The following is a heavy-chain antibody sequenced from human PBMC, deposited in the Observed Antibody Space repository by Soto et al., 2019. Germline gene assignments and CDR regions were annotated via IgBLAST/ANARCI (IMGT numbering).Heavy chain of an antibody. D-gene: IGHD1-26*01. J-gene: IGHJ4*02. CDR1: GVSVTRAI. V-gene: IGHV3-21*01. Sequence: VGSVRPSGAASGVSVTRAIMNWLRQAQGKGLEWVSSISSSSSYIYYADSVKGRFTISRDNAKNSLYLQMNSLRAEDTAVYYFARDYSWEQKPKGLDYWGQGTLVTVSS. CDR3: ARDYSWEQKPKGLDY. CDR2: ISSSSSYI.